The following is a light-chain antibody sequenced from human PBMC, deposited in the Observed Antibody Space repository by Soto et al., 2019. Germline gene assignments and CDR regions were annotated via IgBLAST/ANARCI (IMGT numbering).Light chain of an antibody. CDR1: SSDVGANNY. CDR2: EVT. Sequence: QSALTQPPSASRSPGQSVTISCTGTSSDVGANNYVSWYQQHPGKAPKLMIYEVTKRPSGVPDRFSGSKSGNTASLNVSGLQAEDEADYYCSSYAGANRVFGTGTKLTVL. CDR3: SSYAGANRV. V-gene: IGLV2-8*02. J-gene: IGLJ1*01.